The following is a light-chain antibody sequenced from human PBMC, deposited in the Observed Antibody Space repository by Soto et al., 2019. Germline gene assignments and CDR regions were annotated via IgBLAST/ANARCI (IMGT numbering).Light chain of an antibody. Sequence: EIVMTQSPATLSVSPGERVTLSCRPSQTIHRNLAWYQQRPGQAPRPLIYAASTRATGIPARFSGNGFGTEFTLTINSLQSEDFDVYYCQQYSDWPLTFGGGTKVEIK. CDR2: AAS. CDR3: QQYSDWPLT. J-gene: IGKJ4*01. V-gene: IGKV3D-15*01. CDR1: QTIHRN.